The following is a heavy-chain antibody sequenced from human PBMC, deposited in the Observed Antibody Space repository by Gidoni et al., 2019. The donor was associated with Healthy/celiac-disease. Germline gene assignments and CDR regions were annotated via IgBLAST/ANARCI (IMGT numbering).Heavy chain of an antibody. D-gene: IGHD3-3*01. CDR1: GFTFSSYW. V-gene: IGHV3-7*01. J-gene: IGHJ4*02. CDR2: IKQDGSEK. Sequence: EVQLVESGGGLVQPGGSLRLSCAASGFTFSSYWMSWVRQAPGKGLEWVANIKQDGSEKYYVDSVKGRFTISRDNAKNSLYLQMNSLRAEDTAVYYCARGHYDFWSGYYALDTPYYFDYWGQGTLVTVSS. CDR3: ARGHYDFWSGYYALDTPYYFDY.